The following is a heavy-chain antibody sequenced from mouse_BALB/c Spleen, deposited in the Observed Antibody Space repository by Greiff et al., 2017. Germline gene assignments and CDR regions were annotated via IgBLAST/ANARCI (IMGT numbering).Heavy chain of an antibody. Sequence: EVQLVESGGGLVQPGGSLKLSCAASGFTFSSYGMSWVRQTPDKRLELVATINSNGGSTYYPDSVKGRFTISRDNAKNTLYLQMSSLKSEDTAMYYCARATDYDTYAMDYWGQGTSVTVSS. CDR3: ARATDYDTYAMDY. J-gene: IGHJ4*01. CDR2: INSNGGST. D-gene: IGHD2-4*01. CDR1: GFTFSSYG. V-gene: IGHV5-6-3*01.